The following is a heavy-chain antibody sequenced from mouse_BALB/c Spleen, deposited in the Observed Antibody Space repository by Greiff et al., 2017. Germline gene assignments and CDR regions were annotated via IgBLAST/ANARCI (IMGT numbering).Heavy chain of an antibody. V-gene: IGHV4-1*02. CDR2: INPDSSTI. CDR1: GFDFSRYW. Sequence: TASGFDFSRYWMSWVRQAPGKGLEWIGEINPDSSTINYTPSLKDKFIISRDNAKNTLYLQMSKVRSEDTALYYCARPGGNSLYYAMDYWGQGTSVTVSS. CDR3: ARPGGNSLYYAMDY. J-gene: IGHJ4*01. D-gene: IGHD2-1*01.